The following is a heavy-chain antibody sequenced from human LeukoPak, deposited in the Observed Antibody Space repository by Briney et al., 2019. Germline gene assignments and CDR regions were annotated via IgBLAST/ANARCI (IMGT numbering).Heavy chain of an antibody. V-gene: IGHV3-23*01. CDR2: ISGSGHRT. Sequence: GGSLRLSCAASGSAFDNYAMNWVRQAPGKGLEWVSGISGSGHRTYDAESVKGRFTISRDNSKNTLYLQMNSLRAEDTAVYYCATDPPEYGPAGYWGQGTLVTVSS. J-gene: IGHJ4*02. CDR1: GSAFDNYA. D-gene: IGHD4-17*01. CDR3: ATDPPEYGPAGY.